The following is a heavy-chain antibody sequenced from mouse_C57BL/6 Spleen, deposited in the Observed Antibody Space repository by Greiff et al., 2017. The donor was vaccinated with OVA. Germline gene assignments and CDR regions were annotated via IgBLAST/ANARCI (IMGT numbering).Heavy chain of an antibody. V-gene: IGHV1-54*01. J-gene: IGHJ4*01. D-gene: IGHD1-1*01. CDR3: ARRGITTVVAAMDY. Sequence: VKLQESGAELVRPGTSVKVSCKASGYAFTNYLIEWVKQRPGQGLEWIGVINPGSGGTNYNEKFKGKATLTADKSSSTAYMQLSSLTSEDSAVYCGARRGITTVVAAMDYWGQGTSVTVSS. CDR1: GYAFTNYL. CDR2: INPGSGGT.